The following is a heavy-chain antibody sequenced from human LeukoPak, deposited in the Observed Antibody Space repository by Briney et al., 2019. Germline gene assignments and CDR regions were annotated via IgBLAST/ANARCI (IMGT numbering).Heavy chain of an antibody. CDR1: GYNFASYW. D-gene: IGHD2-15*01. Sequence: RSGESLQISCKGSGYNFASYWIGWVRQMPGKGLEWMAIIYPGDSDTRYSPSFRGQVTISADKSISTAYLQWSSLKASDTAMYYCARRINWFDPWGQGTLVTVSS. CDR3: ARRINWFDP. J-gene: IGHJ5*02. V-gene: IGHV5-51*01. CDR2: IYPGDSDT.